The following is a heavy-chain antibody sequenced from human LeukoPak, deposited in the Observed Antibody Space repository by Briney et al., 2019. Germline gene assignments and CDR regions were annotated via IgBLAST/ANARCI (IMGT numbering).Heavy chain of an antibody. CDR3: ATGEDYDSSGY. CDR1: GGSFSGYY. V-gene: IGHV4-34*01. D-gene: IGHD3-22*01. Sequence: SETLSLTCAVYGGSFSGYYWSWIRQPPGKGPEWIGEINHSGSTNYNPSLKSRVTISVDTSKNQFSLKLSSVTAADTAVYYCATGEDYDSSGYWGQGTLVTVSS. J-gene: IGHJ4*02. CDR2: INHSGST.